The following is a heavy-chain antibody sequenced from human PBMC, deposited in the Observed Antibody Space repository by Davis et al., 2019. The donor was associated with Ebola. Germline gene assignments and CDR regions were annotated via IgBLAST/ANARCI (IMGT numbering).Heavy chain of an antibody. CDR2: IYSGGST. J-gene: IGHJ6*01. CDR3: TLLQEHL. CDR1: GFTVSGDY. Sequence: GDSLKTSCAASGFTVSGDYMSWVRQAPGKGLEWVSVIYSGGSTYYADSVMGRFAISRHNSKNTLYLQMNSLHQGPIGLPPGTLLQEHLWG. V-gene: IGHV3-53*04.